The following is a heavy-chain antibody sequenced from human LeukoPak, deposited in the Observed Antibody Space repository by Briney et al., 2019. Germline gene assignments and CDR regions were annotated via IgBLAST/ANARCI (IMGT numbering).Heavy chain of an antibody. D-gene: IGHD1-1*01. CDR1: GFTFSNSA. Sequence: GGSLRLSCAASGFTFSNSAMNWVRQAPGKGLEWVSYISSSGSTVYYADSVKGRFTISRDNAKNSLYLQMNSLRAEDTAVYYCARKDSTKRTIYYSYYMDVWGKGTTVTVSS. J-gene: IGHJ6*03. CDR3: ARKDSTKRTIYYSYYMDV. V-gene: IGHV3-48*03. CDR2: ISSSGSTV.